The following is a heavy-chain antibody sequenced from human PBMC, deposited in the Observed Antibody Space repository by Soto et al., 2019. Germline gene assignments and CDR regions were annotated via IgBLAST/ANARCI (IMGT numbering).Heavy chain of an antibody. V-gene: IGHV3-48*03. D-gene: IGHD1-26*01. CDR1: GFTFSGYE. CDR2: ISSSGNMI. J-gene: IGHJ4*02. CDR3: AREGGMYHFDY. Sequence: PGGSLRLSCAASGFTFSGYEMNWVRQAPGKGLEWVSYISSSGNMIYYADSVKGRFTISRDNAKNSLYLQMDSLRAEDTAVFYCAREGGMYHFDYWGQGTLVTVSS.